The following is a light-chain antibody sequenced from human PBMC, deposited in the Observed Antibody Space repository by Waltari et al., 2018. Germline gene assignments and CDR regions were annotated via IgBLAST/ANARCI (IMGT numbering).Light chain of an antibody. J-gene: IGKJ2*03. CDR3: QQDYTTPYS. V-gene: IGKV1-27*01. Sequence: DIQMTQSPSSLSASVGDRVTVTCRASQGINKDLSWYQQKPGKAPTLLIYDASNLQTGVSSRFSGSGSGTDFTLTISSLQPEDVATDYCQQDYTTPYSFGQGTEVEI. CDR2: DAS. CDR1: QGINKD.